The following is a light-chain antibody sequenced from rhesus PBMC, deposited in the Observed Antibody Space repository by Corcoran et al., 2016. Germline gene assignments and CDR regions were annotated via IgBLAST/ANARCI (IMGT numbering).Light chain of an antibody. V-gene: IGKV2-91*01. Sequence: EIVLTQSPTSMAVSQGERVTISCRSSQSLLHSNGYTYLYWYLQKPGQSPQLLMYFSSYRASGVPDRFSGSGSGTDFTLEISRVEAEDIGVYYCMQGTQLPWTFGQGTKVEIK. J-gene: IGKJ1*01. CDR2: FSS. CDR3: MQGTQLPWT. CDR1: QSLLHSNGYTY.